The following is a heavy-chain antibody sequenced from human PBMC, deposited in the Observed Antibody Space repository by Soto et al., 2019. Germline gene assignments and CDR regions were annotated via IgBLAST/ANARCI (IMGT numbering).Heavy chain of an antibody. Sequence: QVQLQESGPGLVKPSQTLSLTCTVSGGSISSGGYYWSWIRQHPGKGLEWIGYIYYSGSTYYNPSRKRRVTISVDTSKNQFSLKLSSVTAADTAVYYCARDYIAAAGTVYYGMDVWGQGTTVTVSS. CDR2: IYYSGST. J-gene: IGHJ6*02. D-gene: IGHD6-13*01. CDR1: GGSISSGGYY. CDR3: ARDYIAAAGTVYYGMDV. V-gene: IGHV4-31*03.